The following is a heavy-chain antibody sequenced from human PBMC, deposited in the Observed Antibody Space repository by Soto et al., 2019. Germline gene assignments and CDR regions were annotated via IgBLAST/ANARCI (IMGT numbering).Heavy chain of an antibody. Sequence: QVQLVQSGAEVKKPGASVKVSCKASGYTFTSYDINWVRQATGQGLEWMGWMNPNSGNTGYAQKFQGRVTMTRNTSISTAYMELSSLTSEDTAVYYCARGGTVTDYYYYGMDVWGQGTTVTVSS. CDR3: ARGGTVTDYYYYGMDV. CDR2: MNPNSGNT. D-gene: IGHD4-17*01. V-gene: IGHV1-8*01. CDR1: GYTFTSYD. J-gene: IGHJ6*02.